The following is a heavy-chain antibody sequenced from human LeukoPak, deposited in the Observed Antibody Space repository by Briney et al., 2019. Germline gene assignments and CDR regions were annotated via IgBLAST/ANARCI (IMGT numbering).Heavy chain of an antibody. J-gene: IGHJ4*02. CDR2: VHYSGST. V-gene: IGHV4-39*07. D-gene: IGHD3-22*01. CDR3: ARVLRGYDTSAYYYHYFDY. CDR1: GGSISSSSYF. Sequence: SETLSLTCSVSGGSISSSSYFWGWIRQPPGKGLEWIASVHYSGSTYYNPSLKSRVTISVDTSKNQFSLKLSSVTAADTAVYYCARVLRGYDTSAYYYHYFDYWGQGTLVTVSS.